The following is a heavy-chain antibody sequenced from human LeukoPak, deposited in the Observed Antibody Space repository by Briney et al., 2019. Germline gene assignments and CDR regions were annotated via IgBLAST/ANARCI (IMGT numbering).Heavy chain of an antibody. CDR2: ISPSGTDI. CDR3: AKGLRVRAAPEDY. V-gene: IGHV3-11*01. D-gene: IGHD2-15*01. CDR1: GFTFSDTY. J-gene: IGHJ4*02. Sequence: GGSLRLSCAVSGFTFSDTYMTWIRQAPGKGLESLSYISPSGTDISYADSVKGRFTISRDNAKNSLYLQTNSLRAEDTALYYCAKGLRVRAAPEDYWGQGTLVTVSS.